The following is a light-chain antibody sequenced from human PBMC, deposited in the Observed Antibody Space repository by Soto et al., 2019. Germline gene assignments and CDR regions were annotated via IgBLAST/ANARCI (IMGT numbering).Light chain of an antibody. J-gene: IGKJ2*01. CDR1: QSVSSSS. CDR3: QQYGSSRMYT. V-gene: IGKV3-20*01. Sequence: EIVLTQSPGTLSLSPGERATLSCMASQSVSSSSLAWYHQKPGQARSLLIYGASNRATGIPDRFSGSGSGTDFTLTISILEPEDLAVYYCQQYGSSRMYTFGQGTKLEIK. CDR2: GAS.